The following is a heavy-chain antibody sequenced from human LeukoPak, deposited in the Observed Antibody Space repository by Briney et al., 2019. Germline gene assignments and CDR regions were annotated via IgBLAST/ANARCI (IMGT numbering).Heavy chain of an antibody. Sequence: SSETLSLTCTVSGYSISSGYYWGWIRQPPGKGLEWIGSIYHSGSTNYNPSLKSRVTMSVDTSKNQFSLKLSSVTAADTAVYYCARDDYYYGSGSYFFDYWGQGTLVTVSS. CDR2: IYHSGST. CDR1: GYSISSGYY. D-gene: IGHD3-10*01. J-gene: IGHJ4*02. CDR3: ARDDYYYGSGSYFFDY. V-gene: IGHV4-38-2*02.